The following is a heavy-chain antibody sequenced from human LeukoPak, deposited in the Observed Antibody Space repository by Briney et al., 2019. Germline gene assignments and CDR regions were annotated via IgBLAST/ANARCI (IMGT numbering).Heavy chain of an antibody. J-gene: IGHJ4*02. CDR3: TKDSVAMVTTSDY. CDR2: ISYDGSNK. D-gene: IGHD5-18*01. CDR1: GFTFSSYG. V-gene: IGHV3-30*18. Sequence: GGSLRLSCAASGFTFSSYGMHWVRQAPGKGLEWVAVISYDGSNKYYADSVKGRFTTSRDNAKNSLYLQMNSLRPEDTALYYCTKDSVAMVTTSDYWGQGTLVTVSS.